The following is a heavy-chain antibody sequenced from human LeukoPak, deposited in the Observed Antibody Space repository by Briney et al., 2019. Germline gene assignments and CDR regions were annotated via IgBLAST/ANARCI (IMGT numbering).Heavy chain of an antibody. CDR3: ATKPDIVVVPAADY. CDR2: ISGSGGST. D-gene: IGHD2-2*01. J-gene: IGHJ4*02. Sequence: GGSLRLSCAASGFTFSSYAMSWVRQAPGKGLEWVSAISGSGGSTYYADSVKGRFTISRDNSKNTLYLQMNSLRAEDTAVYYCATKPDIVVVPAADYWGQGTLVTVSS. V-gene: IGHV3-23*01. CDR1: GFTFSSYA.